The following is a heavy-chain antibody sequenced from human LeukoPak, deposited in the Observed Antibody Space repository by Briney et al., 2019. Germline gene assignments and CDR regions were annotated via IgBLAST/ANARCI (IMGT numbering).Heavy chain of an antibody. J-gene: IGHJ3*02. V-gene: IGHV3-21*01. CDR1: GFTFSSYS. CDR2: ISSSSSYI. CDR3: ASTRGMDVYYYGSGSYSTDAFDI. D-gene: IGHD3-10*01. Sequence: PGGSLRLSCAASGFTFSSYSMNWVRQAPGKGLEWVSSISSSSSYIYYADSVKGRFTISRDNAQNSLYLQMNSLRAEDTAVYYCASTRGMDVYYYGSGSYSTDAFDIWGQGTMVTVSS.